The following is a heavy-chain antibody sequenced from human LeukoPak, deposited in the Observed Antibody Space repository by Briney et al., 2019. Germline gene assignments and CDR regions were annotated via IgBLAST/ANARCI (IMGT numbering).Heavy chain of an antibody. D-gene: IGHD2-15*01. CDR1: GGSISSSSYY. J-gene: IGHJ4*02. V-gene: IGHV4-39*01. CDR3: ARRLRYAYCSGGSCGGIDY. Sequence: SETLSLTCTVSGGSISSSSYYWGWIRQPPGKGLEWIGSIYYSGSTYYNPSLKSRVTISVDTSKNQFSLKLSSVTAADTAVYYCARRLRYAYCSGGSCGGIDYWGRGTLVTVSS. CDR2: IYYSGST.